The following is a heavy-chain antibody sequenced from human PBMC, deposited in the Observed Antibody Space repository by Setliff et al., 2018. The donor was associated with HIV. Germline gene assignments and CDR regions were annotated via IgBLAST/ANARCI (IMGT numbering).Heavy chain of an antibody. V-gene: IGHV4-31*03. Sequence: SETLSLTCTVSGVSISSGGYYWNWIRQHPGKGLEWIGYISSRGSTYYNPSLKSRITISIDTSKNQFSLKLNAVTAADTAVYYCARRPPLTTGREYYFDFWGQGTLVTVSS. D-gene: IGHD1-1*01. CDR3: ARRPPLTTGREYYFDF. J-gene: IGHJ4*02. CDR1: GVSISSGGYY. CDR2: ISSRGST.